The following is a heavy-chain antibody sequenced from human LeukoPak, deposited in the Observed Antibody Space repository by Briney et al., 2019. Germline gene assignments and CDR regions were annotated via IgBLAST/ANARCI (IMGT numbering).Heavy chain of an antibody. CDR2: ISAYNGST. J-gene: IGHJ4*02. CDR3: ARAHAEPTVVTPDY. CDR1: GYTFTSYG. D-gene: IGHD4-23*01. Sequence: ASVKVSCKASGYTFTSYGISWVRQAPGQGLEWMGWISAYNGSTNYAQKLQGRVTMTTDTSTSTAYMELRSLRSDDTAVYYCARAHAEPTVVTPDYWGQGTLVTVSS. V-gene: IGHV1-18*01.